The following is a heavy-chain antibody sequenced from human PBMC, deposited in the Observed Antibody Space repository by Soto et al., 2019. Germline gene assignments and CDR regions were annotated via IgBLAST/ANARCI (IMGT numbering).Heavy chain of an antibody. CDR2: IIPIFGTA. V-gene: IGHV1-69*06. Sequence: QVQLVQSGAEVKKPGSSVKVSCKASGGTFSSYAISWVRQAPGQGLEWMGGIIPIFGTANYAQKFQGRVTITADKSTSTSYRELSSLRSEDTAVYYCARNGEPAVAPLYNWFDPWGQGTMVTVSS. D-gene: IGHD6-19*01. J-gene: IGHJ5*02. CDR3: ARNGEPAVAPLYNWFDP. CDR1: GGTFSSYA.